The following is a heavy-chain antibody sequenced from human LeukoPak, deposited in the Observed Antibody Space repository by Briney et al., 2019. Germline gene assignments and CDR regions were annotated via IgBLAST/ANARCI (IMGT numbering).Heavy chain of an antibody. CDR1: GGSISSYY. Sequence: ETLSLTCAVSGGSISSYYWSWVRQAPGKGLEWVSVIYSGGSTYYADSVKGRFTISRDNSKNTLYLQMNSLRAEDTAVYYCARGSTVAGDFDYWGQGALVTVSS. CDR3: ARGSTVAGDFDY. V-gene: IGHV3-53*01. D-gene: IGHD6-19*01. J-gene: IGHJ4*02. CDR2: IYSGGST.